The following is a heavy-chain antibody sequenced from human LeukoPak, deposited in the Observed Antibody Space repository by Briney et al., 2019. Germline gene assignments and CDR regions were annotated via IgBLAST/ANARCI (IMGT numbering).Heavy chain of an antibody. V-gene: IGHV4-30-2*01. Sequence: SETLSLTCAVSGGSISSGGYSWSWIRQPPGKGLEWIGYIYHSGSTYYNPSLKSRVTISVDRSKNQFSLKLSSVTAADTAVYYCARETLVGTTNYFDNWGQGTLVTVSS. CDR1: GGSISSGGYS. CDR3: ARETLVGTTNYFDN. D-gene: IGHD1-26*01. J-gene: IGHJ4*02. CDR2: IYHSGST.